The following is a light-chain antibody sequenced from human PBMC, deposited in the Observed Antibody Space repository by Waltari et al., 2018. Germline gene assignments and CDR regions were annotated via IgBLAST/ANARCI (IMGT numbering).Light chain of an antibody. Sequence: EILLTQSPGTLSLSPRPRATLSCRTSQSVSSTLAWYQQKPGQAPRLLIYAASSRPTGIPDRFSGSGSGTDFSLTISRLEPEDFAVYYCQHYVTLPVTFGPGTKVEIK. CDR1: QSVSST. CDR3: QHYVTLPVT. CDR2: AAS. J-gene: IGKJ1*01. V-gene: IGKV3-20*01.